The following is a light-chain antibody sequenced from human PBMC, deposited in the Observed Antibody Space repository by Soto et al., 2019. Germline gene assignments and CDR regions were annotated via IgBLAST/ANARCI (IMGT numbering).Light chain of an antibody. CDR3: ATWDDSLNGHVV. J-gene: IGLJ2*01. V-gene: IGLV1-44*01. CDR1: RSNIGSNT. CDR2: SNN. Sequence: QSVLTQPPSESGTPGQRVTISCSGSRSNIGSNTVNWYQQLPGTAPKFLIYSNNQRPSGVPKRFSGSKSGTSAYLAISGLQSEDEADYYCATWDDSLNGHVVFGGGTKLTVL.